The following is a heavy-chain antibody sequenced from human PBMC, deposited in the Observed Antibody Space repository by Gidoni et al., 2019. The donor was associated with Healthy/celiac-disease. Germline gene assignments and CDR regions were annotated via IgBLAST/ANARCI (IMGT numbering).Heavy chain of an antibody. D-gene: IGHD3-9*01. V-gene: IGHV3-23*01. CDR2: ISGSGGST. CDR1: GFTFSSYA. Sequence: VQLLESGGGLVQPGGSLRLSCAASGFTFSSYAMSWVRQAPGKGLDWVAAISGSGGSTYYADSVKGRFTISRDNSKNTLYLQMNSLRAEDTAVYYCAKTTHTYDILTGYYCDYWGQGTLVHRLL. CDR3: AKTTHTYDILTGYYCDY. J-gene: IGHJ4*02.